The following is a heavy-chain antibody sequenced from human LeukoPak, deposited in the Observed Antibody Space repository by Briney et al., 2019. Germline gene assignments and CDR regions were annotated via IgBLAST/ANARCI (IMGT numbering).Heavy chain of an antibody. CDR2: ISYDGSNK. Sequence: GRSLRLSCAASGFTFSSYGMHWVRQAPGKGLEWVAVISYDGSNKYYADSVKGRFTISRDNSKNTLYLQMNSLRAEDTAVYYCAKDVDFWSGLDYWGQGTLVTVSS. CDR3: AKDVDFWSGLDY. CDR1: GFTFSSYG. J-gene: IGHJ4*02. D-gene: IGHD3-3*01. V-gene: IGHV3-30*18.